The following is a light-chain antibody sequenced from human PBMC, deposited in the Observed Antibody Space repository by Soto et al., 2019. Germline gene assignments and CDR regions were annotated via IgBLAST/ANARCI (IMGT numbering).Light chain of an antibody. V-gene: IGLV2-14*01. J-gene: IGLJ1*01. CDR1: SSDVGAYNY. CDR3: SSYTGSSTLEV. Sequence: QSALTHPASLSGSPGQSITISCTGTSSDVGAYNYVSWYQQHTGKAPKLIIYEVTNRPSWVSDRFSGSKSGNTASLSISGLQPEDEATYYCSSYTGSSTLEVFGTGTKVTVL. CDR2: EVT.